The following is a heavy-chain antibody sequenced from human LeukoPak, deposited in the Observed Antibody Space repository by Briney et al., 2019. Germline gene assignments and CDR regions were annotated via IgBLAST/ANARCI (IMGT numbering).Heavy chain of an antibody. J-gene: IGHJ4*02. CDR3: ARDRLQLLDS. CDR1: GFSFSTYS. CDR2: ITRSSGTI. Sequence: GGSLRLSCAASGFSFSTYSMNWVRQAPGKGLEWLSYITRSSGTIYYADSVKGRFTISRDNAKNSLYLQMNSLRAEDTAVYYCARDRLQLLDSWGQGTLVTVSS. D-gene: IGHD1-1*01. V-gene: IGHV3-48*04.